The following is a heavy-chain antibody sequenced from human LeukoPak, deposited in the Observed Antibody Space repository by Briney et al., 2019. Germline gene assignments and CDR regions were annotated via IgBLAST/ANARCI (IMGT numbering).Heavy chain of an antibody. CDR2: IIPIFGTA. CDR3: ARKTNEYGSGSLPWGNWFDP. J-gene: IGHJ5*02. V-gene: IGHV1-69*05. Sequence: SVKVSCKASGYTFTGYYIHWVRQAPGQGLEWMGGIIPIFGTANYAQKFQGRVTITTDESTSTAYMELSSLRSEDTAVYYCARKTNEYGSGSLPWGNWFDPWGQGTLVTVSS. CDR1: GYTFTGYY. D-gene: IGHD3-10*01.